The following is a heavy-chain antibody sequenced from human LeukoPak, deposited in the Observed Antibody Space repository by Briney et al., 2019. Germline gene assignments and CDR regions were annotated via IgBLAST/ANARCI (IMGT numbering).Heavy chain of an antibody. D-gene: IGHD3-3*01. CDR3: AKAWATESGYFDY. V-gene: IGHV3-23*01. CDR2: ISGSGGGT. Sequence: GGSLRLSCAASGFTFSSYAMGWVRQAPGKGLEWVSAISGSGGGTYYADSVKGRFTISRDNSKNTLYLQMNSLRAEDTAVYYCAKAWATESGYFDYWGQGTLVTVSS. CDR1: GFTFSSYA. J-gene: IGHJ4*02.